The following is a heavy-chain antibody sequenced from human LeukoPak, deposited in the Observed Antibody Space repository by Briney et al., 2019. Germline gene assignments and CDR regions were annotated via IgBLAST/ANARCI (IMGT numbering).Heavy chain of an antibody. CDR3: SMVRGVQGRYYFDY. V-gene: IGHV4-59*08. J-gene: IGHJ4*02. Sequence: SETLSLTCAVYGGSFSGYCWSWIRQPPGKGLEWIGYIYYSGSTNYNPSLKSRVTISVDTSKNQFSLKLSSVTAADTAVYYCSMVRGVQGRYYFDYWGQGTLVTVSS. CDR1: GGSFSGYC. CDR2: IYYSGST. D-gene: IGHD3-10*01.